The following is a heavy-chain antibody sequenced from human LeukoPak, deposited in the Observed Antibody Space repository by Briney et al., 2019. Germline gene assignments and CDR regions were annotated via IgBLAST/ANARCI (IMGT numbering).Heavy chain of an antibody. D-gene: IGHD2-2*01. Sequence: ASVKVSCKASRYTFTSYDINWVRQATGQGLEWMGWMNPNSGNTGYAQKFQGRVTMTRNTSISTAYMELSSLRSEDTAVYYCARGGRVVNWFDPWGQGTLVTVSS. V-gene: IGHV1-8*01. CDR1: RYTFTSYD. J-gene: IGHJ5*02. CDR2: MNPNSGNT. CDR3: ARGGRVVNWFDP.